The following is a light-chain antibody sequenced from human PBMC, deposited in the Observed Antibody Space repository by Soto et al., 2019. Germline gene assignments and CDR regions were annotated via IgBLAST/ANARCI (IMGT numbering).Light chain of an antibody. CDR2: AAS. V-gene: IGKV1-8*01. CDR1: QGISSY. CDR3: QQYYSYPWT. J-gene: IGKJ1*01. Sequence: AIRMTQSPSSCSASTGDRGTITCRASQGISSYLAWYQQKPGKAPKLLIYAASTLQSGVPSRFSGSGSGTDFTLTISCLQSEDFATYYCQQYYSYPWTFGQGTKV.